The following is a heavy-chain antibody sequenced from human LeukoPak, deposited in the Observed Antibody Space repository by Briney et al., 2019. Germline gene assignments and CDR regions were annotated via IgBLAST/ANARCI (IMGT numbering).Heavy chain of an antibody. V-gene: IGHV3-7*02. D-gene: IGHD6-19*01. J-gene: IGHJ4*02. CDR1: GFTFRSYW. Sequence: GGSLRLSCAASGFTFRSYWMTWVRQAPGKGLEWVANINQNGNEKYYLDSVKGRFAVSRDSAKNSLYLQMNSLRGEDAAVYYCARTPPGGWYGSLDYWGQGTLVTVSS. CDR3: ARTPPGGWYGSLDY. CDR2: INQNGNEK.